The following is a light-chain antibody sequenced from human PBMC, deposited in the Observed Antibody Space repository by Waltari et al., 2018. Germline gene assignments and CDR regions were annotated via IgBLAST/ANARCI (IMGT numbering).Light chain of an antibody. CDR2: YVT. J-gene: IGLJ2*01. Sequence: QSALTQPRSVSASPGQSVTISCTGSSSDVGAYNYVSWYQQHPGKAPKLIIYYVTDRPSGVPDRFSGSKSGNTASLTISGLQSEDEADYYCCSYAGRSIFGLFGGGTKLTVL. CDR3: CSYAGRSIFGL. V-gene: IGLV2-11*01. CDR1: SSDVGAYNY.